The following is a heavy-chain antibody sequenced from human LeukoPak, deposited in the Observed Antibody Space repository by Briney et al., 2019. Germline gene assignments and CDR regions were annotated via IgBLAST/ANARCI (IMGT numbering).Heavy chain of an antibody. V-gene: IGHV3-7*01. Sequence: QPGGSLRLSCAASGFTFSSYWMSWVRQAPGKGLEWVANIKQDGSEKYYVDSVKGRFTISRDNAKNSLYLQTNSLRAEDTAVYYCARWGSIYYDILTGYYGKDYFDYWGQGTLVTVSS. CDR1: GFTFSSYW. CDR3: ARWGSIYYDILTGYYGKDYFDY. D-gene: IGHD3-9*01. CDR2: IKQDGSEK. J-gene: IGHJ4*02.